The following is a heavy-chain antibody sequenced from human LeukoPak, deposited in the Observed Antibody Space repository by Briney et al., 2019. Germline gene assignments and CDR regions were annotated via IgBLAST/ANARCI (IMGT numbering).Heavy chain of an antibody. J-gene: IGHJ6*02. CDR2: ISWNSGSK. CDR3: AKAGAGRSYYYGMDV. V-gene: IGHV3-9*01. D-gene: IGHD1-14*01. CDR1: GFTFDDYA. Sequence: PGGSLRLSCAASGFTFDDYAMHLVRQAPGKGLEWVSGISWNSGSKGYADSVKGRFTISRDNAKNSLYLQMNSLRTEDTAFYYCAKAGAGRSYYYGMDVWGQGTTVTVSS.